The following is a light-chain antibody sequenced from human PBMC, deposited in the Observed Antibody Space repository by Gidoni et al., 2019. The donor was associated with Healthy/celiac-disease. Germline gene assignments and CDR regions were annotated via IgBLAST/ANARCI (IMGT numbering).Light chain of an antibody. J-gene: IGLJ2*01. Sequence: QSALTQPASVSGSPGQSITISCTGTSSDVGSYNLASWYQQHPGKAPQLMIYEVSKRPSGVSNRFSGSKSGNTASLTISGLQAEDEADYYCCSYAGSREVVFGGGTKLTVL. CDR1: SSDVGSYNL. V-gene: IGLV2-23*02. CDR2: EVS. CDR3: CSYAGSREVV.